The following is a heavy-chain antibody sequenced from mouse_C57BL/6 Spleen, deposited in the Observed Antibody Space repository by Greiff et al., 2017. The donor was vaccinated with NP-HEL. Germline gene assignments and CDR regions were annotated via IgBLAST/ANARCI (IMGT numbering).Heavy chain of an antibody. CDR2: IDPEDGDT. CDR3: TTQGYYGSSWFAY. J-gene: IGHJ3*01. D-gene: IGHD1-1*01. CDR1: GFNIKDYY. V-gene: IGHV14-1*01. Sequence: EVQLQQSGAELVRPGASVKLSCTASGFNIKDYYMHWVKQRPEQGLEWIGRIDPEDGDTEYAPKFQGKATMTADTSSNTAYLQLSSLTSEDTAVYYCTTQGYYGSSWFAYWGQGTLVTVSA.